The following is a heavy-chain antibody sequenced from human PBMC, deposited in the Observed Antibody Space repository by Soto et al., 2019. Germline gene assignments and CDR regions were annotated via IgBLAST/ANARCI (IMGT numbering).Heavy chain of an antibody. Sequence: GESLRLSCVASGLIVSDNYMNWVRQAPGKGLEWVSTIYAGGSTYYADSVKGRFTISRDHSNNTAYLQMNSLRVEDTAVYYSASVVRSSSSYYYCYGMDVWGQGTTGNVSS. CDR3: ASVVRSSSSYYYCYGMDV. CDR1: GLIVSDNY. V-gene: IGHV3-53*01. CDR2: IYAGGST. J-gene: IGHJ6*02. D-gene: IGHD6-6*01.